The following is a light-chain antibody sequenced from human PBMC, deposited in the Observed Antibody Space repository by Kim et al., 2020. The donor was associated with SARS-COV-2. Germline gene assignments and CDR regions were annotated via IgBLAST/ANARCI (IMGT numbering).Light chain of an antibody. Sequence: GKAVTISCSGGSGSMDDKYGQWYQQRPGGVPTTVSYEDDQRPSGVSDRFSGSIDNSSNSASLTISGLRTEDEADYYCQSYNRDNVIFGGGTQLTVL. CDR3: QSYNRDNVI. CDR2: EDD. V-gene: IGLV6-57*02. J-gene: IGLJ2*01. CDR1: SGSMDDKY.